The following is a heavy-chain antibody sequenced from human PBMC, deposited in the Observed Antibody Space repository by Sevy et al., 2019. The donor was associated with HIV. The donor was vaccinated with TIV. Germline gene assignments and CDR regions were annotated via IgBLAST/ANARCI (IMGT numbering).Heavy chain of an antibody. CDR2: ISDDATTI. D-gene: IGHD3-22*01. J-gene: IGHJ6*02. V-gene: IGHV3-48*03. Sequence: GGSLRLSCEASGFTFSNFEMNWVRQAPGKRLEWISYISDDATTIYYADSVQGRFTISRDNAKNSLYLQLNILRAEDTAVYYCARDRRHYYDSSDYRNYDYGMDVWGQGTTVTVSS. CDR3: ARDRRHYYDSSDYRNYDYGMDV. CDR1: GFTFSNFE.